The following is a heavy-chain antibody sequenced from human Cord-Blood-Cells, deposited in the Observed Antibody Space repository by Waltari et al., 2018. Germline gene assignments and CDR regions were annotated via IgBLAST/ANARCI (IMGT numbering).Heavy chain of an antibody. V-gene: IGHV4-34*01. CDR2: INHSGST. J-gene: IGHJ2*01. D-gene: IGHD2-8*02. CDR3: ARDYCTGGVCYWYFDL. CDR1: GGSFRGYY. Sequence: QVQLQQWGAGLLRPSETLSLTCAVYGGSFRGYYCSWIRHPPGKGLEWSGEINHSGSTNYNPSLKSRVTISVDTSKNQFSLKLSSVTAADTAVYYCARDYCTGGVCYWYFDLWGRGTLVTVSS.